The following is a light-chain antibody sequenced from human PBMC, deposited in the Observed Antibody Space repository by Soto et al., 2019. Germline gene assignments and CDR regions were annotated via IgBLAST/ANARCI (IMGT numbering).Light chain of an antibody. J-gene: IGKJ1*01. V-gene: IGKV1-17*03. Sequence: DIQLTQAPSVVSASLGDRVIITCRASQGISNYLAWFQQKPGKVPKRLIYIASTLQSGVPSRFSGSGSGTEFNITISSLQPEDFATYYCLQHYNYPRTFGQGTKVDI. CDR2: IAS. CDR3: LQHYNYPRT. CDR1: QGISNY.